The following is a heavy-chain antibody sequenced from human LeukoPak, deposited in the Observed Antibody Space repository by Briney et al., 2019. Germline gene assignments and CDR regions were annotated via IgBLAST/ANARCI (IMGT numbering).Heavy chain of an antibody. CDR2: IKSKTDGGTK. CDR1: GFTFSNAW. Sequence: PGGSLTLSCAASGFTFSNAWMSWVRQAPGKGLEWVGRIKSKTDGGTKDYAAPVKGRFTISRDDSKNTLYLQMNSLKTEDTAVYYCTKDLVVTRLYYYYYYGMDVWGQGTTVTVSS. CDR3: TKDLVVTRLYYYYYYGMDV. V-gene: IGHV3-15*01. J-gene: IGHJ6*02. D-gene: IGHD3-22*01.